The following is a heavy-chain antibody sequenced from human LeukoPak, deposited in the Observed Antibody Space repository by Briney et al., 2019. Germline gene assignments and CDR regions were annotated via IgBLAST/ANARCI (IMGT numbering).Heavy chain of an antibody. CDR2: ISSSSSYI. CDR1: GFTFSSYS. CDR3: ATSRGYSGYDSSYFDY. Sequence: GGSLRLSCAAPGFTFSSYSMNWVRQAPGKGLEWLSSISSSSSYIYYADSVKGRFTISRDNAKNSLYLQMNSLRAEDTAVYYCATSRGYSGYDSSYFDYWGQGTLVTVSS. V-gene: IGHV3-21*01. J-gene: IGHJ4*02. D-gene: IGHD5-12*01.